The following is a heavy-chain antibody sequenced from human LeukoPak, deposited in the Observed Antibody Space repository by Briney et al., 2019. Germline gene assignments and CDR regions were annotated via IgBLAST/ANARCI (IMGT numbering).Heavy chain of an antibody. CDR1: GYTFTSYG. CDR3: ARDKSSYWAVAGNPSAY. Sequence: ASVKVSCKASGYTFTSYGISWVRRAPGQGLEWMGWISAYNGNTNYAQKLQGRVTMTTDTSTSTAYMELRSLRSDDTAVYYCARDKSSYWAVAGNPSAYWGQGTLVAVSS. D-gene: IGHD6-19*01. J-gene: IGHJ4*02. CDR2: ISAYNGNT. V-gene: IGHV1-18*01.